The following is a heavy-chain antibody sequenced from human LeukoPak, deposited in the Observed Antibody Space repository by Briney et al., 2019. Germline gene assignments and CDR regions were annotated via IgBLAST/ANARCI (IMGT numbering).Heavy chain of an antibody. J-gene: IGHJ6*02. V-gene: IGHV1-69*13. CDR2: IIPMFGTA. CDR3: AREELLGYGMDV. D-gene: IGHD2-21*02. Sequence: SVKVSCKASGGTLSIYVISWVPQAPGQGLEWMGGIIPMFGTANYAQKFQGRVTITADESTSTAYLELRSLRSDDTAVYYCAREELLGYGMDVWGQGTTVTVSS. CDR1: GGTLSIYV.